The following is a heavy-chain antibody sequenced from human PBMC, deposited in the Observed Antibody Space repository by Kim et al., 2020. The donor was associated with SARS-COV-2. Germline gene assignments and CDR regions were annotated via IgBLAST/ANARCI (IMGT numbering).Heavy chain of an antibody. V-gene: IGHV4-30-4*01. J-gene: IGHJ3*02. CDR1: GGSISSDSYF. D-gene: IGHD2-2*01. Sequence: SETLSLTCSVSGGSISSDSYFWSWIRQPPGKGLEWLGFISYNGNTFYNPSLKSRLSMSVDTSNNQFSLLLRSVSAADTALYYCARDRGFVLAPASHPHEAFDIWGPGTMVTVSS. CDR3: ARDRGFVLAPASHPHEAFDI. CDR2: ISYNGNT.